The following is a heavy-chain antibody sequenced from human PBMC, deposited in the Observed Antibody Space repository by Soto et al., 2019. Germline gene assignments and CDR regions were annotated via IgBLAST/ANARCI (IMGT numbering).Heavy chain of an antibody. D-gene: IGHD6-13*01. J-gene: IGHJ4*02. Sequence: ASVKVSCKASGYTFTSYGISWLRQAPGQGLEWMGWISAYNGNTNYAQKLQGRVTMTTDTSTSTAYMELRSLRSDDTAVYYCTRDLAAGNCDYWGKGILVTVSS. CDR3: TRDLAAGNCDY. CDR2: ISAYNGNT. CDR1: GYTFTSYG. V-gene: IGHV1-18*01.